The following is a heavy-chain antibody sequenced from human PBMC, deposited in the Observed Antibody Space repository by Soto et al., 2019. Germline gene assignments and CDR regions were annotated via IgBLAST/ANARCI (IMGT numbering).Heavy chain of an antibody. Sequence: ASVKVACKTSGYSFTGYSVHWVRQAPGHGPEWMGWINPKSGGTKYAQKFQGRVTMTGDTSISTDFMEWSRVTSDDTAVYYCAREVLARGHFITGNLFDYWGQGSLVTVSS. CDR2: INPKSGGT. V-gene: IGHV1-2*02. CDR3: AREVLARGHFITGNLFDY. J-gene: IGHJ4*02. D-gene: IGHD1-20*01. CDR1: GYSFTGYS.